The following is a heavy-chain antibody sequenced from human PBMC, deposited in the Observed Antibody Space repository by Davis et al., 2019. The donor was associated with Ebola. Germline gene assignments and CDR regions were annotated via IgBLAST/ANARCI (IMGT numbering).Heavy chain of an antibody. CDR2: LYYSGTI. D-gene: IGHD5-24*01. CDR3: ARFEMATIEGDDAFDI. J-gene: IGHJ3*02. V-gene: IGHV4-39*01. Sequence: GSLRLSCSVSGDSITSSGRYWGWIRQPPGMGLEWIGSLYYSGTINYSPSLKSRVTILVDTSKNQFFLKLKSVTATDTAVYYCARFEMATIEGDDAFDIWGQGTMVTVSS. CDR1: GDSITSSGRY.